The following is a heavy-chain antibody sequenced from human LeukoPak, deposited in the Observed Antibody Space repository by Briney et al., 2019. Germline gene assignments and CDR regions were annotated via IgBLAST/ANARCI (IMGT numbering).Heavy chain of an antibody. CDR3: ARRGYCSSTSCLPFDY. Sequence: GESLKISCKGSGYSFTSYWIGWVRQMPGKGLEWMGIIYPGDPDTRYSPSFQGQVTISADKSISTAYLQWSSLKASDTAMYYCARRGYCSSTSCLPFDYWGQGTLVTVSS. V-gene: IGHV5-51*01. J-gene: IGHJ4*02. D-gene: IGHD2-2*01. CDR2: IYPGDPDT. CDR1: GYSFTSYW.